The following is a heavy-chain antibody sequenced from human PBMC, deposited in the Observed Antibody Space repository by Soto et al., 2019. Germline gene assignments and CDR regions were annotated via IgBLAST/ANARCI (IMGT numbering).Heavy chain of an antibody. V-gene: IGHV4-31*03. CDR3: AREAARQDNWFDP. CDR2: IYYSGST. D-gene: IGHD6-6*01. Sequence: KSSETLSLTCTVSGGSISSGGYYWSWIRQHPGKGLEWIGYIYYSGSTYYNPSLKSRVTISVDTSKNQFSLKLSSVTAADTAVYYCAREAARQDNWFDPWGQGTLVTVSS. J-gene: IGHJ5*02. CDR1: GGSISSGGYY.